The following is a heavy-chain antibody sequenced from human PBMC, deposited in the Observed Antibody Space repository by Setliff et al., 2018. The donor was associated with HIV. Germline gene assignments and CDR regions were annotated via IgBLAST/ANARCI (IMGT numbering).Heavy chain of an antibody. D-gene: IGHD2-2*01. V-gene: IGHV4-34*01. Sequence: PSETLSLTCGVYGVSSTDYFWSWIRLSPGKGLEWIGNIHYSGTTYYNPSLKRRVTISVDTSKNQFSLNVRSMTAADTAVYFCARVALTITRSTRRAFDIWGQGTMVTVSS. CDR1: GVSSTDYF. CDR3: ARVALTITRSTRRAFDI. J-gene: IGHJ3*02. CDR2: IHYSGTT.